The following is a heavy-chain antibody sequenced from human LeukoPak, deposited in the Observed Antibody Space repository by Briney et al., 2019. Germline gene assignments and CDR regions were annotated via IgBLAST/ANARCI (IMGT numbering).Heavy chain of an antibody. Sequence: GGSLRLSCAASGFTFSNAWMSWVRQAQGKGREWIGRIRRKIDGGTTEYAAPVKDRFTISRDDSKNTLFLQINSLKTEDTAVYYCTTYVAVAGTRHFDSWGQGALVTVSS. CDR3: TTYVAVAGTRHFDS. CDR2: IRRKIDGGTT. D-gene: IGHD6-19*01. V-gene: IGHV3-15*01. CDR1: GFTFSNAW. J-gene: IGHJ4*02.